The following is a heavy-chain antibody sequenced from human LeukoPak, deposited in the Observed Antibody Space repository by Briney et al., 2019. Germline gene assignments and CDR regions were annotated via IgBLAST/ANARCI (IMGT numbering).Heavy chain of an antibody. Sequence: GGSLRLSCAAPGFTFSASALSWVRQAPGKGLEWVSSISGGGGSTYYADSVKGRFTISRDNSKNTLYLQMNSLRVEDTALYFCAETYYTAGGCFDHWGQGTLVTVSS. D-gene: IGHD3-3*01. J-gene: IGHJ4*02. CDR3: AETYYTAGGCFDH. V-gene: IGHV3-23*01. CDR2: ISGGGGST. CDR1: GFTFSASA.